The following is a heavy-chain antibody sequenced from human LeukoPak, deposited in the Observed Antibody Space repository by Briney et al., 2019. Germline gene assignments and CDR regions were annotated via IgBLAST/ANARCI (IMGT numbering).Heavy chain of an antibody. V-gene: IGHV4-61*05. D-gene: IGHD3-10*01. CDR2: IYYSGST. CDR1: GGSISNSSYY. J-gene: IGHJ5*02. CDR3: ARAYGSGSYYWFDP. Sequence: SETLSLTCTVSGGSISNSSYYWGWVRQPPGKGLQWIGYIYYSGSTIYNPSLKSRVTISVDTSKNQFSLKLSSVTAADTAVYYCARAYGSGSYYWFDPWGQGTLVTVSS.